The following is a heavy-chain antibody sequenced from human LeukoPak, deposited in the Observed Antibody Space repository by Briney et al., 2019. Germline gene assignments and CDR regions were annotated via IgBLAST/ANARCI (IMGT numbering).Heavy chain of an antibody. D-gene: IGHD3-22*01. CDR1: GFTFSDYY. J-gene: IGHJ4*02. CDR2: ISTSAGTI. CDR3: ARDAIDSSGFDFDY. Sequence: GESLRLSCAASGFTFSDYYMTWIRQAPGKGLEWISYISTSAGTIYYADSVKGRFTISRDNAKNSLYLQMNSLRAEDTAVYYCARDAIDSSGFDFDYWGQGTLVTVSS. V-gene: IGHV3-11*01.